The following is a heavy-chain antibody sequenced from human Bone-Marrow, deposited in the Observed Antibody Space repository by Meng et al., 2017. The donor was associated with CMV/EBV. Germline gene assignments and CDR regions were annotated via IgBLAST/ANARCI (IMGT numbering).Heavy chain of an antibody. CDR3: ARDMNCSSTSCYSTNYYYYYGMDV. V-gene: IGHV3-30*04. CDR2: ISYDGSNK. D-gene: IGHD2-2*01. Sequence: GESLKISCAASGFTFSSYAMHWVRQAPGKGLEWVAVISYDGSNKYYADSVKGRFTISRDNSKNTLYLQMNSLRAEDTAVYYCARDMNCSSTSCYSTNYYYYYGMDVWGQGTMVTVSS. CDR1: GFTFSSYA. J-gene: IGHJ6*02.